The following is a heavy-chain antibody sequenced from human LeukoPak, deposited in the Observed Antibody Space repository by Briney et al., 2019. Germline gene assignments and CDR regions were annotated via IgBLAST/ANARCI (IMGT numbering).Heavy chain of an antibody. CDR3: ARMRRGSSYPYHFDY. Sequence: SETLSLTCTVSGGSISSYYWSWIRQPPGKALEWIGYIYYSGSTNYNPSLRSRATVSVDTSKNQFSLRLNSVTAADTALYYCARMRRGSSYPYHFDYWGQGILVTVSS. V-gene: IGHV4-59*01. J-gene: IGHJ4*02. D-gene: IGHD6-13*01. CDR1: GGSISSYY. CDR2: IYYSGST.